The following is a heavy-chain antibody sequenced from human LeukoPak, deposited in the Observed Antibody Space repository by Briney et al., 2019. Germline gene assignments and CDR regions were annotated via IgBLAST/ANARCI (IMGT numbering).Heavy chain of an antibody. D-gene: IGHD3-16*01. CDR3: ARDQDYVWGSPQFDY. CDR2: ISSSGSTI. Sequence: GGSLRLSCAASGFTFSSYEMNWVRQAPGKGLEWVSYISSSGSTIYYADSVKGRFTISRDNAKNSLYLQINSLRAEDTAVYYCARDQDYVWGSPQFDYWGQGTLVTVSS. V-gene: IGHV3-48*03. CDR1: GFTFSSYE. J-gene: IGHJ4*02.